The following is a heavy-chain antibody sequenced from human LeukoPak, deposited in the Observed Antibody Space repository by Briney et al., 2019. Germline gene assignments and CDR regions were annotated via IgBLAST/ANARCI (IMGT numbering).Heavy chain of an antibody. D-gene: IGHD6-19*01. J-gene: IGHJ4*02. CDR2: INHSGST. V-gene: IGHV4-34*01. CDR1: GGSFSAYY. Sequence: SETLSLTCAVYGGSFSAYYWSWIRQPPGKGLEWIGEINHSGSTNYNPSLKSRVTISIDTSKNQFSLKLSSVTAADTAVYYCARVGGWYYFDYWGQGTLVTVSS. CDR3: ARVGGWYYFDY.